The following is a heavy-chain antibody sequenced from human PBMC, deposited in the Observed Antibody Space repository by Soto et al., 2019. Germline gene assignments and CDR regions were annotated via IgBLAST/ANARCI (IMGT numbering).Heavy chain of an antibody. CDR1: GYTFGRFT. Sequence: SVKVSCKASGYTFGRFTINWVRQAPGQGLEWMGGIKPISDITNYAQRFQGRVTFTADASTSTVYLELSSLRSEDTAMYYCARDPSTINKLIGVWFDPWGQGTLVTVSS. CDR2: IKPISDIT. D-gene: IGHD4-4*01. V-gene: IGHV1-69*13. CDR3: ARDPSTINKLIGVWFDP. J-gene: IGHJ5*02.